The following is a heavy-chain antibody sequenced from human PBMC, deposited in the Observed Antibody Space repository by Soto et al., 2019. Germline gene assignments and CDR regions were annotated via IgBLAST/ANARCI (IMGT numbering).Heavy chain of an antibody. CDR1: GYTLTELS. V-gene: IGHV1-24*01. J-gene: IGHJ4*02. D-gene: IGHD2-2*01. CDR2: FDPEDGET. CDR3: ATSIVVVPAAMPGRSLSDFDY. Sequence: ASVKVSCKVSGYTLTELSMHWVRQAPGKGLEWMGGFDPEDGETIYAQKFQGRVTMTEDTSTDTAYMELSSLRSEDTAVYYCATSIVVVPAAMPGRSLSDFDYWGQGTLVTVSS.